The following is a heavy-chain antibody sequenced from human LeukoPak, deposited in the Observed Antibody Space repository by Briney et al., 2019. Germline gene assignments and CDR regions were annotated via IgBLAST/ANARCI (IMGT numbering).Heavy chain of an antibody. Sequence: GGSPRLSCAASGFTFSNARMNWVRQAPGKGLEWVCRIKTKTEDGATDYSAPVKARFTISRDDSKTTLYLQMNGLKTEDTAIYYCTTYVGATAYWGQGTLVTVSS. CDR2: IKTKTEDGAT. J-gene: IGHJ4*02. CDR1: GFTFSNAR. CDR3: TTYVGATAY. V-gene: IGHV3-15*01. D-gene: IGHD1-26*01.